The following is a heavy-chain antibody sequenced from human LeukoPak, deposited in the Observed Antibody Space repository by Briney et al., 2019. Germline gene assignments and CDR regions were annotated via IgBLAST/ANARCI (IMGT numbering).Heavy chain of an antibody. CDR3: ARGGQQLGYYYYGMDV. Sequence: PSETLSLTCTVSGGSISSYYWSWIRQPPGKELEWIGYIYYSGSTNYNPSLKSRVTISVDTSKKQFSLELSSVTSADTAVYYCARGGQQLGYYYYGMDVWGQGTTVTVSS. D-gene: IGHD6-13*01. CDR1: GGSISSYY. J-gene: IGHJ6*02. V-gene: IGHV4-59*01. CDR2: IYYSGST.